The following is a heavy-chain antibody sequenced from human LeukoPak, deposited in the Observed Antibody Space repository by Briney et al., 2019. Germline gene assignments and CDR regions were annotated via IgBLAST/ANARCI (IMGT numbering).Heavy chain of an antibody. CDR3: ARRSSSYGDYEYYFDY. CDR2: IIPIFGTA. V-gene: IGHV1-69*13. J-gene: IGHJ4*02. D-gene: IGHD4-17*01. Sequence: ASVKVSCKASGGTFSSYAISWVRQAPGQGLEWMGGIIPIFGTANYAQKFQGRVTITADESTSTAYMELSSLRSEDTAVYYCARRSSSYGDYEYYFDYWGQGTLVTVSS. CDR1: GGTFSSYA.